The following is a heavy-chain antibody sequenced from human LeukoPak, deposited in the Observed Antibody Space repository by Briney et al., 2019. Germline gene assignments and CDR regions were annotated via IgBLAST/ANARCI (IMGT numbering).Heavy chain of an antibody. Sequence: SVKVSCKASGGTFSSYAISWVRQAPGQGLEWMGRIIPILGIANYAQKFQGRVTITADKSTSTAYMELSSLRSEDTAVYYCAREVGSGSYFYHYYYGMDVWGQGTTVTVSS. J-gene: IGHJ6*02. V-gene: IGHV1-69*04. CDR3: AREVGSGSYFYHYYYGMDV. CDR2: IIPILGIA. D-gene: IGHD1-26*01. CDR1: GGTFSSYA.